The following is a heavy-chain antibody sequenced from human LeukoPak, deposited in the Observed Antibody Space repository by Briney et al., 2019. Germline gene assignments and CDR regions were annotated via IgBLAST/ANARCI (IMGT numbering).Heavy chain of an antibody. D-gene: IGHD1-26*01. Sequence: SETLSLTCTISGGSLSPYYWTWIRQPPGKGLEWIGYIYHTGTTRYNPSLNSRVTISVETSKNQFSLRLNSVTAADTAIYYCARLDSGDHGNIPHWGQGTLVTVSS. V-gene: IGHV4-59*08. CDR3: ARLDSGDHGNIPH. CDR1: GGSLSPYY. CDR2: IYHTGTT. J-gene: IGHJ1*01.